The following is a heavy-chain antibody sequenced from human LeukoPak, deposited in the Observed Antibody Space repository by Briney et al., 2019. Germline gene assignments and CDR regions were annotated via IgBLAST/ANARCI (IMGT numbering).Heavy chain of an antibody. CDR3: ARAWTSRDSSSWYVFDY. D-gene: IGHD6-13*01. Sequence: SQTLSLTCTVSGGSISSGGYYWSWIRQPPGKGLEWIGYIYHSGSTYYNPSLKSRVTISVDTSKNQFSLKLSSVTAADTAVYYCARAWTSRDSSSWYVFDYWGQGTLVTVSS. CDR1: GGSISSGGYY. CDR2: IYHSGST. J-gene: IGHJ4*02. V-gene: IGHV4-30-2*01.